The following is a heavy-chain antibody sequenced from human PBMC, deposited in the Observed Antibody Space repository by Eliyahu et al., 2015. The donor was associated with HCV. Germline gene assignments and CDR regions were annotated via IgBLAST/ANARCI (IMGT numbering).Heavy chain of an antibody. CDR3: ASGGGGIAVAGTGGWFDP. CDR2: IQYSGST. D-gene: IGHD6-19*01. CDR1: GGSITTYS. J-gene: IGHJ5*02. V-gene: IGHV4-59*01. Sequence: QVQLQESGPGLVKPSETLSLTCTVSGGSITTYSWSWIRQPPGKGXEWIGYIQYSGSTNYNPSLKSRVTISVDTSKNQFSLNLTSVTAADTAVYYCASGGGGIAVAGTGGWFDPWGQGTLVTVSS.